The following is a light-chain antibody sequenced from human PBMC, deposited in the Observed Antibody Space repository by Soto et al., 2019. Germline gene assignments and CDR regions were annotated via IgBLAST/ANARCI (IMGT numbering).Light chain of an antibody. CDR3: ASYRSGGTFV. CDR1: SSDVGGYNY. J-gene: IGLJ3*02. CDR2: EVS. Sequence: QSVLTQPASVSGSPGQSITISCTGTSSDVGGYNYVSWYQQHPGKAPKLMICEVSNRPSGVSNRFSGSKSGNTASLTISGLQAEDEADYYCASYRSGGTFVFGGGTKVTVL. V-gene: IGLV2-14*01.